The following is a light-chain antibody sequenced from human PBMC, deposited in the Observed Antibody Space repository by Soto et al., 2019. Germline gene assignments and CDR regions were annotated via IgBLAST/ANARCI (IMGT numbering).Light chain of an antibody. CDR2: GAS. V-gene: IGKV3-20*01. J-gene: IGKJ1*01. CDR3: QQYGSSLTWT. CDR1: QSVSSSY. Sequence: EIVLTQSPGTLSLSPGERATLSCRASQSVSSSYLAWYQQKPGQAPRLLIYGASSRATGIPDRFSGSGSGKDFNLTISRLEPEDFAVYYCQQYGSSLTWTFGQGTKVEIK.